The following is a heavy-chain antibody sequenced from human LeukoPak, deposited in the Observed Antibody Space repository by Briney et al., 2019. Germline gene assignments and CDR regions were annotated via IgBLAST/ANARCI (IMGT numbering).Heavy chain of an antibody. J-gene: IGHJ6*03. CDR1: GFTFSSYS. V-gene: IGHV3-21*01. CDR2: ISSGTSYI. D-gene: IGHD3-10*01. CDR3: ARAGGITMVRGVIPGDYYYYYMDV. Sequence: PGGSLRLSCAAPGFTFSSYSMNWVRQAPGKGLEWVSSISSGTSYIYYADSVKGRFTISRDNAKNSLYLHMNSLRAEDTAVYYCARAGGITMVRGVIPGDYYYYYMDVWGKGTTVTISS.